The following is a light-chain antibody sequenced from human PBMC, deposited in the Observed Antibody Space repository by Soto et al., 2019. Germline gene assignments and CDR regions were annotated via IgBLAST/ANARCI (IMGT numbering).Light chain of an antibody. CDR3: AAWDDSLSGYV. Sequence: QSVLTQPPSASGTPGQRVTISCSGSSSNIGSDYVYWYQQLPGTAPKLLIYSNNQRPSGVPDRFSGSKSGTAASLAISGLGSEDEDDYYCAAWDDSLSGYVFGTGTKLTVL. CDR1: SSNIGSDY. V-gene: IGLV1-47*01. CDR2: SNN. J-gene: IGLJ1*01.